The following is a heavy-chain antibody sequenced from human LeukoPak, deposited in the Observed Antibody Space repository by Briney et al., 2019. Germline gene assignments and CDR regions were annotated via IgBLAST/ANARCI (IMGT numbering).Heavy chain of an antibody. CDR2: IFWDDDK. J-gene: IGHJ4*02. CDR1: GFSLSTAGVG. D-gene: IGHD3-3*01. V-gene: IGHV2-5*02. Sequence: SGPTVVEATQTLTLTCTFSGFSLSTAGVGVGWIRQPPGKALEWLALIFWDDDKRYNPSLKSRLTITKDTSKNQVVLTMTNVDPVDTATYYCAHRRVESFADYFDYWGQGILVPVSS. CDR3: AHRRVESFADYFDY.